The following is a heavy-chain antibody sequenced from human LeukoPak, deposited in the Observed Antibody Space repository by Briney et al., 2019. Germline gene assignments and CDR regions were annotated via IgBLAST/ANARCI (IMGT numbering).Heavy chain of an antibody. V-gene: IGHV3-23*01. CDR2: IVGSGGGT. Sequence: GASLRLSCAASGFNFKIYAMNWVRQAPGKGLEWVSGIVGSGGGTYYADSVKGRFTISRDNSKNTLYLQMNSLRAEDTAVYYCAKGAHTMILVVVESWGQGTLVTVSS. D-gene: IGHD3-22*01. J-gene: IGHJ4*02. CDR1: GFNFKIYA. CDR3: AKGAHTMILVVVES.